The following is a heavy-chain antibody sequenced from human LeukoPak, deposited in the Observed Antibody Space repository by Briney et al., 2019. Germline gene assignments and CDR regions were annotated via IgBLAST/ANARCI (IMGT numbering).Heavy chain of an antibody. V-gene: IGHV4-59*08. Sequence: PSETLSLTCSVSGGSISRHYWSWIQQPPGKGLEWIGYISYSGSTRYNPSFQSRVTISMEMSKTHFSLKLTSVTAADTAVYYCARLLNNDNSGDPDTFDMWGPGTMVTVSS. J-gene: IGHJ3*02. CDR3: ARLLNNDNSGDPDTFDM. CDR2: ISYSGST. CDR1: GGSISRHY. D-gene: IGHD3-22*01.